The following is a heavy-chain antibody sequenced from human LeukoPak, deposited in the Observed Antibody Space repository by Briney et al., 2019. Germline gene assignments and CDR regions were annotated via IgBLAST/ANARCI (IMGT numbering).Heavy chain of an antibody. CDR3: ARSLVLPDY. CDR2: ISSSSSTI. CDR1: GFTFSSYS. J-gene: IGHJ4*02. Sequence: GGSLRLSCAASGFTFSSYSMNWVRQAPGKGLEWVSYISSSSSTIYYADSVKGRFTISRDNAKNSLYLQMNGLRAEDTAVYYCARSLVLPDYWGQGTLVTVSS. V-gene: IGHV3-48*04.